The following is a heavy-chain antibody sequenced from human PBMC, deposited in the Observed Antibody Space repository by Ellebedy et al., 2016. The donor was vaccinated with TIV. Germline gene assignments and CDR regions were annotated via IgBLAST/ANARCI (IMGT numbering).Heavy chain of an antibody. CDR3: ARQCDSSGYYRGCVDY. Sequence: SETLSLXCAVYGGSFSGYYWSWIRQPPGKGLEWIGEINHSGSTNYNPSPKSRVTISVDTSTNQCSMTPSSVTAAGTAVYHCARQCDSSGYYRGCVDYWGQGALVTGSS. J-gene: IGHJ4*02. CDR1: GGSFSGYY. V-gene: IGHV4-34*01. CDR2: INHSGST. D-gene: IGHD3-22*01.